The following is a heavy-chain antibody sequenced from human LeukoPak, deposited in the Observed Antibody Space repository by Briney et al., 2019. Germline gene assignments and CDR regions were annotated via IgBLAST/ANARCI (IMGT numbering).Heavy chain of an antibody. D-gene: IGHD6-19*01. CDR1: GGSFSGYY. Sequence: SETLSLTCAVYGGSFSGYYWSWIRQPPGKGLEWIGEINHSGSTNYNPSLKSRVTISVDTSKNQFSLKLSSVTAADTAVYYCARLFVAGTIDPWGQGTLVTVSS. V-gene: IGHV4-34*01. CDR2: INHSGST. J-gene: IGHJ5*02. CDR3: ARLFVAGTIDP.